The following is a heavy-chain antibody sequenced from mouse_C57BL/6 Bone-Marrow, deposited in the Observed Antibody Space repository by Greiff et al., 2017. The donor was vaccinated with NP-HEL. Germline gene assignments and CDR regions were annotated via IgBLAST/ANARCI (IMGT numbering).Heavy chain of an antibody. CDR3: ASRGVYYGSSYVDY. CDR1: GYTFTSYW. J-gene: IGHJ2*01. D-gene: IGHD1-1*01. Sequence: QVQLQQPGAELVRPGTSVKLSCKASGYTFTSYWMHWVKQRPGQGLEWIGVIDPSDSYTNYNQKFKGKATLTVDTSSSTAYMQLSSLTSEDSAVYYCASRGVYYGSSYVDYWGQGTTLTVSS. V-gene: IGHV1-59*01. CDR2: IDPSDSYT.